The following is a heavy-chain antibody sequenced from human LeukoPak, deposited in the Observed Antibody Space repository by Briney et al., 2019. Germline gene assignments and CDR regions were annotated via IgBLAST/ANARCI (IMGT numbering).Heavy chain of an antibody. Sequence: GGSLRLPCAASGFTFSSYAMSWVRQAPGKGLEWVSGISGSGGSTYYPDSVKGRFTISRDNSKNTLYLQMNSLRAEDTAVYYCAKSHGPGSYYYYGMDVWGQGTTVTVSS. J-gene: IGHJ6*02. CDR2: ISGSGGST. CDR1: GFTFSSYA. D-gene: IGHD3-10*01. V-gene: IGHV3-23*01. CDR3: AKSHGPGSYYYYGMDV.